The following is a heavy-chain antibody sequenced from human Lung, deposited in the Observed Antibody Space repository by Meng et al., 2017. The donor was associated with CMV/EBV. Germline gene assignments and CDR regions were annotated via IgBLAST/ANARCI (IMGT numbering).Heavy chain of an antibody. J-gene: IGHJ5*02. CDR2: IYYSGST. CDR3: ARSPRELAGDLRRFDP. CDR1: GGSISSSSYY. V-gene: IGHV4-39*07. D-gene: IGHD7-27*01. Sequence: SETLSLTCTVSGGSISSSSYYWGWIRQPPGRGLEWIGSIYYSGSTYYNPSLKSRFTISVDTSKNQFSLKLRSVTAADTAVDYCARSPRELAGDLRRFDPWGQGTLVAVSS.